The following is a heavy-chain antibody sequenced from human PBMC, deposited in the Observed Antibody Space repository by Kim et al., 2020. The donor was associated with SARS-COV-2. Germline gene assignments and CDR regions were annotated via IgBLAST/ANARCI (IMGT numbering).Heavy chain of an antibody. D-gene: IGHD3-3*01. CDR1: GFRFNIYQ. Sequence: GGSLRLSCAASGFRFNIYQMAWVRQAPGKGLEWVAAIKHDGSEKDYLDSVRGRFTISRDNAENSLFLQMTNLRVEDTAVYYCARDSSWNHLVDFFHFDS. J-gene: IGHJ4*01. V-gene: IGHV3-7*01. CDR3: ARDSSWNHLVDFFHFDS. CDR2: IKHDGSEK.